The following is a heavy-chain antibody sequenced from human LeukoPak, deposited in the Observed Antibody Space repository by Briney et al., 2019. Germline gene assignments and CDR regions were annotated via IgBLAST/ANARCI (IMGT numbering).Heavy chain of an antibody. D-gene: IGHD2-15*01. V-gene: IGHV4-34*01. J-gene: IGHJ5*02. CDR1: GGSFSGYY. CDR2: INHSGST. CDR3: ARVARYCSGGSCYFRFDP. Sequence: SETLSLTCAVYGGSFSGYYWSWIRQPPGKGLEWIGEINHSGSTNYNPSLKSRVTISVDTSKNQFSLKLSSVTAADTAVYYCARVARYCSGGSCYFRFDPWGQGTLVTVSS.